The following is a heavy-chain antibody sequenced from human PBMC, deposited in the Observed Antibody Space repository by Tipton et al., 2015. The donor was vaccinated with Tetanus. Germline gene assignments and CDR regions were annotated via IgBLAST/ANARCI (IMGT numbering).Heavy chain of an antibody. CDR3: ARGVWFGPGPKYYFDY. CDR1: GGSFSGYY. CDR2: IYSSGST. V-gene: IGHV4-59*10. D-gene: IGHD3-10*01. Sequence: LRLSCAVYGGSFSGYYWSWIRQPAGKGLEWIGRIYSSGSTHYNPSLKSRVTMSLDTSKTQFSLRLSSVTAADTAVYFCARGVWFGPGPKYYFDYWGQGTLVTVSS. J-gene: IGHJ4*02.